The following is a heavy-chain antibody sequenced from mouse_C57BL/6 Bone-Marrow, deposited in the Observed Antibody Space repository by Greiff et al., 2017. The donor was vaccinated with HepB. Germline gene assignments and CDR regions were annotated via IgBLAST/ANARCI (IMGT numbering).Heavy chain of an antibody. J-gene: IGHJ4*01. CDR2: IDPSDSYT. CDR1: GYTFTSYW. V-gene: IGHV1-69*01. Sequence: QVQLKQSGAELVMPGASVKLSCKASGYTFTSYWMHWVKQRPGQGLEWIGEIDPSDSYTNYNQKFKGKSTLTVDKSSSTAYMQLSSLTSEDSAVYYCASWGYAMDDWGQGTSVTVSS. CDR3: ASWGYAMDD. D-gene: IGHD4-1*01.